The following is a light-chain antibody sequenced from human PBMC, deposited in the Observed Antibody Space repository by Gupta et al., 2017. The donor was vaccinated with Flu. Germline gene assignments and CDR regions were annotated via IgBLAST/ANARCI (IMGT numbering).Light chain of an antibody. CDR1: QSLVFSDGSAY. CDR3: MQSSGWPRT. J-gene: IGKJ1*01. Sequence: DAVMTQSPLPLPVTLGQPASISCRSSQSLVFSDGSAYLSWFHQRPGQSPRRLIYKVSNRDSGVPDRFSGSGSGTDFTLKISRVEAEDVGVYYCMQSSGWPRTFGQGTKVEIK. V-gene: IGKV2-30*01. CDR2: KVS.